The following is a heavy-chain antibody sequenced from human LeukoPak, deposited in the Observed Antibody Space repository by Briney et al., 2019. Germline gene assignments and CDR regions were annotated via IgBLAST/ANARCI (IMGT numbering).Heavy chain of an antibody. J-gene: IGHJ4*02. CDR3: ARGPTTFDY. CDR2: ISSSSTTI. Sequence: PGGSLRLSCAASGFTFSSYDMNWVRQAPGKGLEWVSYISSSSTTIYYAGSVKGRFTISRDNAKNSLYLQMNSLRAEDTALYYCARGPTTFDYWGQGTLDTVSS. V-gene: IGHV3-48*04. CDR1: GFTFSSYD. D-gene: IGHD5-12*01.